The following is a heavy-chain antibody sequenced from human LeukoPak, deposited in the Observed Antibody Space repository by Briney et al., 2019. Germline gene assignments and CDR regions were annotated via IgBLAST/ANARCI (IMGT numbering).Heavy chain of an antibody. J-gene: IGHJ4*02. Sequence: GGSLRLSCAASGFNFGDYGMSWVRQAPGKGLEWVSGIDWNGANTNYADSVKGRFTISRDNARNSLYLQMNSLRAEDTAVYYCARGVRLRGYWGQGTLVTVSS. V-gene: IGHV3-20*04. CDR1: GFNFGDYG. CDR2: IDWNGANT. D-gene: IGHD4-17*01. CDR3: ARGVRLRGY.